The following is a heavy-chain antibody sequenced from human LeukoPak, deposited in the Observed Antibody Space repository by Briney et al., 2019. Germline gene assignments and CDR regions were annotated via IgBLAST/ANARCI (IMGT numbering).Heavy chain of an antibody. CDR3: TWAGAGYYFDY. CDR1: GFTFKHAW. CDR2: IKSKTNGGTT. J-gene: IGHJ4*02. Sequence: GGSLRLSCAASGFTFKHAWMSWVRQAPGKGLEWVGRIKSKTNGGTTDYAAPVKGRFTISRDDSKNTLYLQMNSLKTEDTAVYYCTWAGAGYYFDYWGQGTLVTVSS. V-gene: IGHV3-15*01. D-gene: IGHD1-26*01.